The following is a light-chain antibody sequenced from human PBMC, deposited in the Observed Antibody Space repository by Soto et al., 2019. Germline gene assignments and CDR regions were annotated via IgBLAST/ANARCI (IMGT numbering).Light chain of an antibody. V-gene: IGKV4-1*01. CDR1: RSLFHTSNKKNY. J-gene: IGKJ1*01. CDR2: WAS. Sequence: DVVMTQSPDSLAVSLGERATINCRSSRSLFHTSNKKNYLVWSQKKSGPPPKLLISWASPREPGVPDRFSGSGSGTDFTLTISSLQAEDVAVYYCQQHYSTPPAFGQGTKVDIK. CDR3: QQHYSTPPA.